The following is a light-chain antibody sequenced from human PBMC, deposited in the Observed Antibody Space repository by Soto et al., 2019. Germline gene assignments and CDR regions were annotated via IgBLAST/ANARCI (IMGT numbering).Light chain of an antibody. CDR1: RDVYINA. J-gene: IGKJ3*01. V-gene: IGKV3-20*01. CDR3: QQYAASPFT. Sequence: VVLTQSPATLSLSPGEPATLSCRASRDVYINALAWYQQKPGRTPTLLLYGASTRATGIPDRFSATGSGTEFSLTISSVEPEDFAVYYCQQYAASPFTFGPGTRVEI. CDR2: GAS.